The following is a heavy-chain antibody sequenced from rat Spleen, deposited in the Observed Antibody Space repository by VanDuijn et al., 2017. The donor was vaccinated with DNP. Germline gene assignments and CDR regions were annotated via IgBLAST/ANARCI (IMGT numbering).Heavy chain of an antibody. D-gene: IGHD1-11*01. J-gene: IGHJ3*01. CDR1: GFTFSDYY. CDR3: ARPNYGGYEGWFAY. V-gene: IGHV5-7*01. CDR2: ISYDGGYT. Sequence: EVQLVESGGGLAQPGRSLKLSCAASGFTFSDYYMAWVRQAPKQGLEWVAYISYDGGYTYFGDSVKGRFTISRDDAQSTLYLQMDSLRSEDTATYYCARPNYGGYEGWFAYWGQGTLVTVSS.